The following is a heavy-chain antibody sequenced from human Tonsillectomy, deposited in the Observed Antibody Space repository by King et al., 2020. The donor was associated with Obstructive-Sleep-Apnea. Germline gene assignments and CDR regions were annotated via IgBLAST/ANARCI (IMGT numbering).Heavy chain of an antibody. V-gene: IGHV4-39*07. CDR1: GGSISSSSYY. Sequence: QLQESGPGLVKPSETLSLTCTVSGGSISSSSYYWGWIRQPPGKGLEWIGCIYYSGSTYSNPALKSRVTISVDTSKNQFSLKLSSVTAADTAVYYCARDLVGATTPFDYWGQGTLVTVSS. CDR2: IYYSGST. D-gene: IGHD1-26*01. J-gene: IGHJ4*02. CDR3: ARDLVGATTPFDY.